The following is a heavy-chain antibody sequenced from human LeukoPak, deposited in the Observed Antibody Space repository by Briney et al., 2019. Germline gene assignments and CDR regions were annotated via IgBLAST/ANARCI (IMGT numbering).Heavy chain of an antibody. V-gene: IGHV1-69*06. J-gene: IGHJ4*02. CDR2: IIPIFGTA. D-gene: IGHD3-10*01. CDR1: GGTFSSYA. Sequence: ASVKVSCKASGGTFSSYAISWVRQAPGQGLEWMGGIIPIFGTANYAQKFQGRVTITADKSTSTAYMELSSLRSDDTALYYCARESYNSGSYYNDYWGQGTLVTVSS. CDR3: ARESYNSGSYYNDY.